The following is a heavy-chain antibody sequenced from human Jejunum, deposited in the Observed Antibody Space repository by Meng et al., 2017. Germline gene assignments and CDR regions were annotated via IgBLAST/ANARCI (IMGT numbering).Heavy chain of an antibody. J-gene: IGHJ4*02. CDR3: ARDLLRACDY. D-gene: IGHD1-26*01. CDR2: ISSDGANK. CDR1: GFTFSSYA. Sequence: GESLKISCAASGFTFSSYAMYWVRQAPGKGLEWVAVISSDGANKYYTDSVKGRFTISRDNSKNTLSLQMNSLTAEDTAVYYCARDLLRACDYWGQGNRV. V-gene: IGHV3-30*10.